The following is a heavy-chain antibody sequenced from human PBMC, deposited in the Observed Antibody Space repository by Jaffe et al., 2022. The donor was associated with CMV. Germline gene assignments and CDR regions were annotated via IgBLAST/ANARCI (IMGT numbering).Heavy chain of an antibody. CDR3: ARDKDYGDYDGYYYYYMDV. J-gene: IGHJ6*03. D-gene: IGHD4-17*01. CDR2: TYYRSKWYN. V-gene: IGHV6-1*01. CDR1: GDSVSSNSAA. Sequence: QVQLQQSGPGLVKPSQTLSLTCAISGDSVSSNSAAWNWIRQSPSRGLEWLGRTYYRSKWYNDYAVSVKSRITINPDTSKNQFSLQLNSVTPEDTAVYYCARDKDYGDYDGYYYYYMDVWGKGTTVTVSS.